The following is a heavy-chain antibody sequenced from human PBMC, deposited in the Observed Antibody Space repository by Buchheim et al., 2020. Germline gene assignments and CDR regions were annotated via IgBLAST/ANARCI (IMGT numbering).Heavy chain of an antibody. CDR3: AKDHELYSYGPTGPVLDY. Sequence: EVQLLESGGGLVQPGGSLRLSCAASGFTFSSYAMSWVRQAPGKGLEWVSAISGSGGSTYYADSVKGRFTISRDNSKKTLYLQMNSLRAEDTAVYYCAKDHELYSYGPTGPVLDYWGQGTL. J-gene: IGHJ4*02. CDR1: GFTFSSYA. CDR2: ISGSGGST. D-gene: IGHD5-18*01. V-gene: IGHV3-23*01.